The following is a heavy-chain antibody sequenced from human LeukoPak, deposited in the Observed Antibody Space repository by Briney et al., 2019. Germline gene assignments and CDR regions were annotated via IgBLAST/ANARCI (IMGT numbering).Heavy chain of an antibody. CDR1: GGSFSGYY. V-gene: IGHV4-34*01. CDR3: ARSILQSHYYYYYMDV. J-gene: IGHJ6*03. D-gene: IGHD2-21*01. CDR2: INHSGST. Sequence: PSETLSLTCAVYGGSFSGYYWSWIRQPPGKGLEWIGEINHSGSTNYSPSLKSRVTISVDTSKNQFSLKLSSVTAADTAVYYCARSILQSHYYYYYMDVWGKGTTVTVSS.